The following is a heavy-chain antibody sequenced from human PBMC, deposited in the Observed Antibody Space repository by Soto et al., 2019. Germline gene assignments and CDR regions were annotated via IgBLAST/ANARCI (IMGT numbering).Heavy chain of an antibody. CDR2: INPSGGST. CDR3: ARAAGDYDILTGYYMADYMDV. CDR1: GYTFTSYY. D-gene: IGHD3-9*01. J-gene: IGHJ6*03. V-gene: IGHV1-46*03. Sequence: ASVKVSCKASGYTFTSYYMHWVRQAPGQGLEWMGIINPSGGSTSYAQKFQGRVTMTRDTSTSTVYMELSSLRSEDTAVYYCARAAGDYDILTGYYMADYMDVWGKGTTVTVSS.